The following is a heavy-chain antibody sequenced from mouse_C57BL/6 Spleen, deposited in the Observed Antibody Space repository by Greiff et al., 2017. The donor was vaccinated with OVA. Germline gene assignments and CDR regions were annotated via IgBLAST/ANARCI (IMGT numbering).Heavy chain of an antibody. V-gene: IGHV1-82*01. CDR1: GYAFSSSW. J-gene: IGHJ2*01. CDR3: EREGGNYGNHFDY. Sequence: QVQLKESGPELVKPGASVKISCKASGYAFSSSWMNWVKQRPGKGLEWIGRIYPGDGDTNYNGKFKGKATLTADKSSSTAYMQLSSLTSEDSAVYVCEREGGNYGNHFDYWGQGTTLTVAS. CDR2: IYPGDGDT. D-gene: IGHD2-1*01.